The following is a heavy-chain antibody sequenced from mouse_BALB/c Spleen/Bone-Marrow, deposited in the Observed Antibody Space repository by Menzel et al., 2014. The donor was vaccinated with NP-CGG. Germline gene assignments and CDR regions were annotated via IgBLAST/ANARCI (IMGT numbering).Heavy chain of an antibody. V-gene: IGHV1-7*01. CDR1: GYTFTSYW. D-gene: IGHD2-2*01. CDR3: ARSSGYDGFAY. J-gene: IGHJ3*01. Sequence: QXQQSGAELAKPGASVKMSCKASGYTFTSYWMHWVKQRPGQGLEWIGYINPSTGYTEYNQKFKDKATLTADKSSSTAYMQLSSLTSEDSAVYYCARSSGYDGFAYWGQGTLVTVSA. CDR2: INPSTGYT.